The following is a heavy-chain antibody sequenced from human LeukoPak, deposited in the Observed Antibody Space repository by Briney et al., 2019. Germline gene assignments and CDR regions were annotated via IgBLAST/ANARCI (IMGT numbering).Heavy chain of an antibody. CDR3: ARADTAMVDYYYYYMDV. CDR1: GFTFSSYS. Sequence: GGSLRLSCAASGFTFSSYSMNWVRQAPGKGLELVSYISSSSSTIYYADSVKGRFTISRDNAKNSLYLQMNSLRAEDTAVYYCARADTAMVDYYYYYMDVWGKGTTVTVSS. D-gene: IGHD5-18*01. J-gene: IGHJ6*03. CDR2: ISSSSSTI. V-gene: IGHV3-48*01.